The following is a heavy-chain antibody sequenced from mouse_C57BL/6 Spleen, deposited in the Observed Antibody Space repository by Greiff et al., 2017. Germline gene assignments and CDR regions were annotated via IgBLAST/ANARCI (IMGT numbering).Heavy chain of an antibody. CDR1: GYTFTGYW. CDR3: ARKTLYYGSSYGGDYFDY. Sequence: VQLQQSGAELMKPGASVKLSCKATGYTFTGYWIEWVKQRPGHGLEWIGEILPGSGSTNYNEKFKGKATFTADTSSNTAYMQLSSLTTEDSAIYYGARKTLYYGSSYGGDYFDYWGQGTTLTVSS. D-gene: IGHD1-1*01. J-gene: IGHJ2*01. V-gene: IGHV1-9*01. CDR2: ILPGSGST.